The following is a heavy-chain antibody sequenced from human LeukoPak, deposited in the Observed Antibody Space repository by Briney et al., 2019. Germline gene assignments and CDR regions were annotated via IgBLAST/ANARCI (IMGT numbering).Heavy chain of an antibody. J-gene: IGHJ5*02. V-gene: IGHV4-39*01. CDR3: ARRYPGIAVAGSNWFDP. CDR2: IYYSGST. D-gene: IGHD6-19*01. Sequence: PSETLSLTCTVSGGSISSSSYYWGWIRQPPGKGLEWIGSIYYSGSTYYNPSLKSRVTISVDTSKNQFSLKLSSVTAADTAVYYCARRYPGIAVAGSNWFDPWGQGTLVTVSS. CDR1: GGSISSSSYY.